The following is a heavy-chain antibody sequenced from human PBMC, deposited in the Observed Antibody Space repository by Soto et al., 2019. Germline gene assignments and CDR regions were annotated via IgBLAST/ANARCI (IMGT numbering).Heavy chain of an antibody. V-gene: IGHV1-69*13. Sequence: SVKVSCKASGGTFSSYAISWVRQAPGQGLEWMGGIIPIFGTANYAQKFQGRVTITADESTSTAYMELSSLRSEDTAVYYCARRAYSYGLMYYFDYWGQGTLVTVSS. CDR2: IIPIFGTA. D-gene: IGHD5-18*01. CDR3: ARRAYSYGLMYYFDY. CDR1: GGTFSSYA. J-gene: IGHJ4*02.